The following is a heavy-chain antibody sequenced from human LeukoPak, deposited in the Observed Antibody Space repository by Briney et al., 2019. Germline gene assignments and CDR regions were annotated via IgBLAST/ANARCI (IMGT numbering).Heavy chain of an antibody. CDR1: GCSFSSYG. J-gene: IGHJ4*02. CDR2: ISGSGDIT. D-gene: IGHD6-25*01. Sequence: PGGSLRLSCAASGCSFSSYGINWVRQAPGKGLEWVSGISGSGDITYYADSVKGRFTISRDNSRNTLYLRMNSLRAEDTAVYYCARRSKSSAIWYYFDYWGQGTLVTVSS. V-gene: IGHV3-23*01. CDR3: ARRSKSSAIWYYFDY.